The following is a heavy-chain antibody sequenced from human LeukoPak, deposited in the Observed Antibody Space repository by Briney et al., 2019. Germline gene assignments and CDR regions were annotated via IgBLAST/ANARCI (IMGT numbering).Heavy chain of an antibody. CDR1: GISFSNYW. Sequence: GGSLRLSCSASGISFSNYWMHWVRQAPGKGLEWVSAISGSGGSTYYADSVKGRFTISRDNSKNTLYLQMNSLRAGDTAVYYCAKTSLGYCSSTSCYSDAFDIWGQGTMVTVSS. J-gene: IGHJ3*02. V-gene: IGHV3-23*01. CDR2: ISGSGGST. D-gene: IGHD2-2*01. CDR3: AKTSLGYCSSTSCYSDAFDI.